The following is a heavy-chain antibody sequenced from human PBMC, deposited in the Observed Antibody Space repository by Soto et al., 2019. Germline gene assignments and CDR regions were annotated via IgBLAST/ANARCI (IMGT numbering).Heavy chain of an antibody. D-gene: IGHD4-17*01. V-gene: IGHV1-18*04. CDR2: ISAYNGNT. CDR3: AREAGVATVTTARDY. CDR1: GYTFTSYG. Sequence: GPSVKVSCKASGYTFTSYGISWVRQAPGQGLEWMGWISAYNGNTNYAQKLQGRVTMTTDTSTSTAYMELRSLRSDDTAVYYCAREAGVATVTTARDYWGQGTLVTVSS. J-gene: IGHJ4*02.